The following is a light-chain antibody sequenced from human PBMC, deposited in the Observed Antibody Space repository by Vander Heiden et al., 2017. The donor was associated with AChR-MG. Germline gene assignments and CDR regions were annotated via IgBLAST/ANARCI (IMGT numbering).Light chain of an antibody. CDR2: GES. J-gene: IGKJ2*01. CDR1: ESISSTY. Sequence: ENVLTQSPGTLSLSPGERATLSCRASESISSTYLAWYQQKPGQAPRLLLHGESSGATGIPDRFSGGGSGTDFTLTISRLEPEDFAVYYCQQYSSSPYTFGQGTKLEIK. CDR3: QQYSSSPYT. V-gene: IGKV3-20*01.